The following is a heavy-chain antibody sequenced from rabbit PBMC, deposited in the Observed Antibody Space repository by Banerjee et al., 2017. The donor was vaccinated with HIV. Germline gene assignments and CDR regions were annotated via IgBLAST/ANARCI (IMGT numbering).Heavy chain of an antibody. CDR3: VREAGYGGYGDANL. CDR2: IDSITGKT. CDR1: GFSFSGTYY. Sequence: QEQLEESGGGLVQPEGSLTLACTASGFSFSGTYYMCWVRQAPGKGLEWIACIDSITGKTVYATWAKGRFTISSHNAQNTLYLQLDSLTAADTATYFCVREAGYGGYGDANLWGPGTLVTVS. J-gene: IGHJ4*01. D-gene: IGHD6-1*01. V-gene: IGHV1S45*01.